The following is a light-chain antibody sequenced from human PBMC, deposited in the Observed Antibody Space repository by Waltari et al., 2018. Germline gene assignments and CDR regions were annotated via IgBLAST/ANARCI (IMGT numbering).Light chain of an antibody. J-gene: IGLJ2*01. CDR3: SSYSSSSTLL. V-gene: IGLV2-14*03. Sequence: QSALTQPASVSGSPGQSITISCTGTSRDVGGYNYVSWHQQHPGKAPTLMIHDVTKRPSGVSNRFSGSKSGNTASLTISGLQAENEADYYCSSYSSSSTLLFGGGTKLTVL. CDR2: DVT. CDR1: SRDVGGYNY.